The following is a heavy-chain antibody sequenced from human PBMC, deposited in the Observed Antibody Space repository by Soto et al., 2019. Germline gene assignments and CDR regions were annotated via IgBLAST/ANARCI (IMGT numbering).Heavy chain of an antibody. Sequence: PSPALSLTGAISGDSVSSTTAGWNWIRQSPSRGLEWLGRTYYRSRWYDDYAESVKSRITINPDTSKNQFSLQMNSVTPEDTAVYYCARDLVRIDVWGQGTTVTVSS. V-gene: IGHV6-1*01. CDR1: GDSVSSTTAG. CDR2: TYYRSRWYD. J-gene: IGHJ6*02. CDR3: ARDLVRIDV. D-gene: IGHD1-26*01.